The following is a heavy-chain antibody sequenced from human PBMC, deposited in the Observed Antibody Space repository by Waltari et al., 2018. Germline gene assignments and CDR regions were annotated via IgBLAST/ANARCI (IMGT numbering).Heavy chain of an antibody. Sequence: QVHLQESGPGLVKPSETLSLTCNVSGGSVSSGSYYWSWIRQPPGKGLEWIGYIYYSGGTNYNPSLKSRVTISVDTSKNQFSLKLTSVTAADTAVYYCARGSRGYSYGWGQGTLVTVSS. J-gene: IGHJ4*02. D-gene: IGHD5-18*01. V-gene: IGHV4-61*01. CDR2: IYYSGGT. CDR3: ARGSRGYSYG. CDR1: GGSVSSGSYY.